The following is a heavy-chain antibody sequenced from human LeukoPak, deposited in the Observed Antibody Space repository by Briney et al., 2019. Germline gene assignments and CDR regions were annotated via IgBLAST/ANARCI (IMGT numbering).Heavy chain of an antibody. Sequence: AGGSLRLSCAASGFTVSSNYMNWVRQAPGKGLEWVSVIYSGGSTYYADSVKGRFTISRHNSKNTLYLQMNSLGVEDTAVYYCARGVRGSWLSYWGQGSLVTVSS. CDR3: ARGVRGSWLSY. CDR1: GFTVSSNY. J-gene: IGHJ4*02. V-gene: IGHV3-53*04. D-gene: IGHD6-13*01. CDR2: IYSGGST.